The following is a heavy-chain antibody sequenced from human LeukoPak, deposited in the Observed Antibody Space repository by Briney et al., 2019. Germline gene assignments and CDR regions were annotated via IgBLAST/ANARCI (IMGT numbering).Heavy chain of an antibody. CDR1: GFNFSTHA. J-gene: IGHJ4*02. CDR2: IWYDGSNK. D-gene: IGHD3-22*01. Sequence: GGSLRLSCAASGFNFSTHAMHWVRQAPGKGLEWVAVIWYDGSNKYYADSVKGRFTISRDNSKNTLYLQMNSLRAEDTAVYYCARGSSGYYSYYFDYWGQGTLVTVSS. CDR3: ARGSSGYYSYYFDY. V-gene: IGHV3-33*08.